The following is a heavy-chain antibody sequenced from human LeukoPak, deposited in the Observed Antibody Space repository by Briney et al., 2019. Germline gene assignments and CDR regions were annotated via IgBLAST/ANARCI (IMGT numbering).Heavy chain of an antibody. J-gene: IGHJ4*02. Sequence: AGGSLRLSCAASGFTFSSYAMSWVRKAPGKGLEWVSAISGSGGSTYYADSVKGRFTISRDNAKNSLHLQMNSLRAEDTAVYYCAKNYYDSSGLFDYWGQGTLVIVSS. CDR2: ISGSGGST. V-gene: IGHV3-23*01. D-gene: IGHD3-22*01. CDR1: GFTFSSYA. CDR3: AKNYYDSSGLFDY.